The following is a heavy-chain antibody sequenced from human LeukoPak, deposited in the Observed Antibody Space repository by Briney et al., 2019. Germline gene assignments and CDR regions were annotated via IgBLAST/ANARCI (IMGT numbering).Heavy chain of an antibody. CDR3: AKRPYYYGSGTDGWLDP. V-gene: IGHV3-23*01. D-gene: IGHD3-10*01. J-gene: IGHJ5*02. CDR2: ISGRGGST. Sequence: GGSLRLSCAASGFTFSSYAMSWVRQAPGKGLEWVSAISGRGGSTYHADSVKGRFTISRDNSKNTLYLQMNSLRAEDTAVYYCAKRPYYYGSGTDGWLDPWGQGTLVTVSS. CDR1: GFTFSSYA.